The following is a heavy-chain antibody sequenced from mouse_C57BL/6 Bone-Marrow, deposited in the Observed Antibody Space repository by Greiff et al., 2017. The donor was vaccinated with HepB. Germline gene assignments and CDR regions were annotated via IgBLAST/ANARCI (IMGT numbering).Heavy chain of an antibody. CDR3: ARGTVVGNPYFDY. D-gene: IGHD1-1*01. V-gene: IGHV1-54*01. Sequence: VQLKESGAELVRPGTSVKVSCKASGYAFTNYLIEWVKQRPGQGLEWIGVINPGSGDTNYNEKFKGKATLTADKSSSTAYMQLSSLTSEDSADYFCARGTVVGNPYFDYWGQGTTLTVSS. J-gene: IGHJ2*01. CDR1: GYAFTNYL. CDR2: INPGSGDT.